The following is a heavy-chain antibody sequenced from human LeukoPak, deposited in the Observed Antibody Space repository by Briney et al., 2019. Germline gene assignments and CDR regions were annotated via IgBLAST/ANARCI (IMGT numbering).Heavy chain of an antibody. J-gene: IGHJ6*02. CDR1: GGSISSSSYY. V-gene: IGHV4-39*01. D-gene: IGHD3-16*01. Sequence: KPSETLSLTCTVSGGSISSSSYYWGWIRQSPGKGLEWIGSIYYSGSTYYKPSLESRVTISVDTSKNQFSLKLSSVTAADTAVYYCARHTYASYYYGMDVWGQGTTVTVS. CDR3: ARHTYASYYYGMDV. CDR2: IYYSGST.